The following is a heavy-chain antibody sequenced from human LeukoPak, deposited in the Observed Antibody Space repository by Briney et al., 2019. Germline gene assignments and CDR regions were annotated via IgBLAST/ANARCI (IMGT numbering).Heavy chain of an antibody. CDR2: ITYSGST. V-gene: IGHV4-59*01. CDR3: VIVNPDDGDYGGYAFDI. D-gene: IGHD4-17*01. Sequence: SETLSLTCTVSGGSISSCYCSWIRQPPPKGLEWIGYITYSGSTTYYHSLNIRGTITVETSTNKLYLTLSSVTAADTAAYYYVIVNPDDGDYGGYAFDISGEG. J-gene: IGHJ3*02. CDR1: GGSISSCY.